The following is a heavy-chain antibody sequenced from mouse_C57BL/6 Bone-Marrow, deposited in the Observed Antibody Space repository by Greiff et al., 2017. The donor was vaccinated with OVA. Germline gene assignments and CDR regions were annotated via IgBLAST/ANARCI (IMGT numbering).Heavy chain of an antibody. CDR3: ARLEGDPYWYVDV. Sequence: QVQLQQSGADLAKPGASVKLSCKASGYTFTSYWMHWVHQRPGQGLAWIGYINPSSGYTKYTQKFKDKATLTADKSSSTAYMQLSSLTYEDSAVYYCARLEGDPYWYVDVWGTGTTVTVSS. V-gene: IGHV1-7*01. CDR1: GYTFTSYW. J-gene: IGHJ1*03. D-gene: IGHD2-13*01. CDR2: INPSSGYT.